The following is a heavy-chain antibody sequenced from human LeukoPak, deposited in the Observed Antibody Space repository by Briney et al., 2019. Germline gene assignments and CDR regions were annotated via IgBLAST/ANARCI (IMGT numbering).Heavy chain of an antibody. V-gene: IGHV1-2*02. Sequence: ASVKVSCKASGYTFTGYYMHWVRQAPGQGLEWMGWINPNSGGTNYAQKFQGRVTMTRDTSISTAYMELSRLRSDDTAVYYCARYIAVVPAALDWFDPWGQGTLVTVSS. CDR1: GYTFTGYY. CDR3: ARYIAVVPAALDWFDP. J-gene: IGHJ5*02. D-gene: IGHD2-2*01. CDR2: INPNSGGT.